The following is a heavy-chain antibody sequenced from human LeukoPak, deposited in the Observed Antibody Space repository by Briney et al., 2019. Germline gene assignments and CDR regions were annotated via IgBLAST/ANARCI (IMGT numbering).Heavy chain of an antibody. CDR1: GFTFSTYG. V-gene: IGHV3-23*01. D-gene: IGHD3-10*01. J-gene: IGHJ6*03. CDR3: AKTLRGHGYYGYGPSKYLFYMDV. CDR2: ISGSGGST. Sequence: GGSLRLSCEASGFTFSTYGINWVRPAPGKGLEWVSTISGSGGSTYYADSVKGRFTISRDNSKNTLWLQMNSLKGEDTAVYYCAKTLRGHGYYGYGPSKYLFYMDVWGKGTTVTISS.